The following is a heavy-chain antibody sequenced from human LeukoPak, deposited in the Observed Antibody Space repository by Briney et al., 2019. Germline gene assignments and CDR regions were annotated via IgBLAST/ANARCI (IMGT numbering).Heavy chain of an antibody. J-gene: IGHJ6*03. CDR2: ISGGGGDT. D-gene: IGHD2-15*01. CDR3: ARDGQLVVVDYMDV. V-gene: IGHV3-23*01. CDR1: GFTFSSYA. Sequence: GGSLRLSCAASGFTFSSYAVSWVRQASGKGLEWVSAISGGGGDTFYADSVKGRLSISRDNSKNRVFLQMNSLRAQDTAMYYCARDGQLVVVDYMDVWGKGTTVTVSS.